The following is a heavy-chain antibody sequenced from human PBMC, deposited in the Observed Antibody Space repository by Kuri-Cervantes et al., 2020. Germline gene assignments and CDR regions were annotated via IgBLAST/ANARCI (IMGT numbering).Heavy chain of an antibody. CDR3: AREHCSSTSCSYFDY. Sequence: GESLKISCAASGFTFNSYEMNWVRQAPGKGLEWVSYISSSGSTIYYADSVKGRFTISRDNAKNSLYLQMNSLRAEDTAVYYCAREHCSSTSCSYFDYWGQGTLVTVSS. CDR2: ISSSGSTI. CDR1: GFTFNSYE. D-gene: IGHD2-2*01. J-gene: IGHJ4*02. V-gene: IGHV3-48*03.